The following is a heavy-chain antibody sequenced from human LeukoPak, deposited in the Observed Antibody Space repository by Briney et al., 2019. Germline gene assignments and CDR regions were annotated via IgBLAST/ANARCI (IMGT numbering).Heavy chain of an antibody. J-gene: IGHJ4*02. CDR2: ISGSGGST. CDR3: AKTSLWFGELQNHLYYFDY. Sequence: PGGSLRLSCAASGFTFSSYAMSWVRQAPGKGLEWVSAISGSGGSTYYADSVKGRFTISRDNSKNTLYLQMNSLRAEDTAVYYCAKTSLWFGELQNHLYYFDYWGQGTLVTVSS. D-gene: IGHD3-10*01. CDR1: GFTFSSYA. V-gene: IGHV3-23*01.